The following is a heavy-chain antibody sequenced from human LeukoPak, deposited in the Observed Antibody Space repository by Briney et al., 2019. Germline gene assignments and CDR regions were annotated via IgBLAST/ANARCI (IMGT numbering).Heavy chain of an antibody. CDR1: GFTFSSHW. CDR2: VNSEGSST. V-gene: IGHV3-74*01. Sequence: GGSLRLSCGASGFTFSSHWMHWVRQPPGKGLMWVSRVNSEGSSTTYADSVKGRFTISRDNAKNTLYLQINSLRAEDTAVYYCVSTVDYWYFVLWGRGTLVTVSS. D-gene: IGHD6-19*01. J-gene: IGHJ2*01. CDR3: VSTVDYWYFVL.